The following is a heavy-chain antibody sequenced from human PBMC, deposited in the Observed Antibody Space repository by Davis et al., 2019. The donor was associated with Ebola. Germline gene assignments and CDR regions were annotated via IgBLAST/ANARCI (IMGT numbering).Heavy chain of an antibody. Sequence: PGGSLRLSCAASGFTFDDYTIHWVRQAPGKGLEWVSLISWDGESTWYADYVKGRFTISRDHSKNPLYLQMNNLRTEDTALYYCTRGERYYDGSGPFVGEGAYYMDVWGKGTTVTVSS. CDR3: TRGERYYDGSGPFVGEGAYYMDV. V-gene: IGHV3-43*01. D-gene: IGHD3-22*01. CDR1: GFTFDDYT. CDR2: ISWDGEST. J-gene: IGHJ6*03.